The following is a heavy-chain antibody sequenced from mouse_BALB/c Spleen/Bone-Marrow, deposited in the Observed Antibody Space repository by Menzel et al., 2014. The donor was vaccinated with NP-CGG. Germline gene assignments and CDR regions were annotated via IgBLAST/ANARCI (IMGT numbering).Heavy chain of an antibody. J-gene: IGHJ3*01. V-gene: IGHV1S41*01. CDR2: IAPGSGST. CDR1: GYTFTSYW. D-gene: IGHD2-4*01. CDR3: ARGDDYDPFAY. Sequence: DLVKPGASVKLSCKASGYTFTSYWINWIKQRPGQGLEWIGRIAPGSGSTYYSEMFKGKATLTVDTSSSTAYIQLSSLSSEDSAVYFCARGDDYDPFAYWGQGTLVTVSA.